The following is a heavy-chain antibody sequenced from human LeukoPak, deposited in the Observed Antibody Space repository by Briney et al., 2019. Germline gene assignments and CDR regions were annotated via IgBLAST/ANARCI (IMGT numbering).Heavy chain of an antibody. Sequence: SETLSLTCTVSGGSISSYYWSWIRQPPGKGLEWIGYIYYSGSTNYNPSLKSRVTISVDMSKNQFSLKLSSVTAADTAVYYCARTPYYYDSSGYYFFDYWGQGTLVTVSS. CDR2: IYYSGST. V-gene: IGHV4-59*08. J-gene: IGHJ4*02. D-gene: IGHD3-22*01. CDR1: GGSISSYY. CDR3: ARTPYYYDSSGYYFFDY.